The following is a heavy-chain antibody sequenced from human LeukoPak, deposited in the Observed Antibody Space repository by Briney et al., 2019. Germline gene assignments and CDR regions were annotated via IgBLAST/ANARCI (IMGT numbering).Heavy chain of an antibody. D-gene: IGHD3-22*01. CDR1: GYTFTGYY. CDR2: INPNSGGT. V-gene: IGHV1-2*02. Sequence: ASVKVSCKASGYTFTGYYMHWVRQAPGQGLEWMGWINPNSGGTNYAQKFQGRVTMTRDTSISTAYMELSRLRSDDTAVYYCARRATDSSGYYYNPYYYMDVWGKGTTVTVSS. J-gene: IGHJ6*03. CDR3: ARRATDSSGYYYNPYYYMDV.